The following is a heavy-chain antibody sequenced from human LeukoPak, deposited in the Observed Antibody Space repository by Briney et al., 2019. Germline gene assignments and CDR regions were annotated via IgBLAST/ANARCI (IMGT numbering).Heavy chain of an antibody. CDR2: ISAYNGNT. D-gene: IGHD3-22*01. V-gene: IGHV1-18*01. CDR3: ARERITMIVVVPYFDY. Sequence: ASVKVSCKASGYTFTSYGISWVRQAPGQGLEWMGWISAYNGNTNYAQKLQGRVTMTTDTSTSTAYMELRSLRSDGTAVYYCARERITMIVVVPYFDYWGQGTLVTVSS. J-gene: IGHJ4*02. CDR1: GYTFTSYG.